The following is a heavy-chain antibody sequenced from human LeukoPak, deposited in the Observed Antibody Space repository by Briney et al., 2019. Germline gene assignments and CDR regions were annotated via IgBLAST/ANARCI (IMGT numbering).Heavy chain of an antibody. CDR3: ARVGNTKVFDY. CDR2: IYPGDSDT. D-gene: IGHD1/OR15-1a*01. Sequence: GESLKISCKGSGYSFTSYWIGWVRQMPGKGLGWMGIIYPGDSDTRYSPSFQGQVTISADKSITTAYLQWSRLKASDTAMPYCARVGNTKVFDYWGQGTLVTVSS. V-gene: IGHV5-51*01. J-gene: IGHJ4*02. CDR1: GYSFTSYW.